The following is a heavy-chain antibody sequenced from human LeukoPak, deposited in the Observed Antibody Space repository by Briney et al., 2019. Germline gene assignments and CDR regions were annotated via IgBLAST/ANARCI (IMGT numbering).Heavy chain of an antibody. CDR2: VNPSSLGT. D-gene: IGHD3-3*01. Sequence: ASVKVSCKASGYTFTNYYMHWVRQAPGQGLEWMGVVNPSSLGTTYPQRFQGRVTMTTDTSTSTVYMDLSSLRSEDTAVYYCARALRIETFGVRRYYYHAMNVWGQGTTVTVSS. J-gene: IGHJ6*02. CDR3: ARALRIETFGVRRYYYHAMNV. CDR1: GYTFTNYY. V-gene: IGHV1-46*01.